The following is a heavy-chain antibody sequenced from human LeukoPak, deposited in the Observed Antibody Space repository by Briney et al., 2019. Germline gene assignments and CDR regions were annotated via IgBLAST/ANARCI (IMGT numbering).Heavy chain of an antibody. CDR2: INHSGST. Sequence: SETLSLTCAVYGGSFSGYYWSWIRQPPGKGLEWTGEINHSGSTNYNPSLKSRVTISVDTSKNQFSLKLSSVTAADTAVYYCARKGEAARNYYYYYMDVWGKGTTVTVSS. CDR3: ARKGEAARNYYYYYMDV. V-gene: IGHV4-34*01. D-gene: IGHD6-6*01. CDR1: GGSFSGYY. J-gene: IGHJ6*03.